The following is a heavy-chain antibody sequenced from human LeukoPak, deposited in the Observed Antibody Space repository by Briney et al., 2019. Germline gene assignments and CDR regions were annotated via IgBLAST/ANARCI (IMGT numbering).Heavy chain of an antibody. V-gene: IGHV5-51*01. J-gene: IGHJ4*02. CDR1: GYKFTDYW. CDR3: ARHVGYSSGYGPFDC. Sequence: GASLTLSFKGSGYKFTDYWIGWVRQIPGKGREWMGIIYPGDSDIRYNPSFQGQVTMSVDKSIRTAYLQWRSLKASDTAMYYCARHVGYSSGYGPFDCWGQGTLVTVSS. CDR2: IYPGDSDI. D-gene: IGHD5-18*01.